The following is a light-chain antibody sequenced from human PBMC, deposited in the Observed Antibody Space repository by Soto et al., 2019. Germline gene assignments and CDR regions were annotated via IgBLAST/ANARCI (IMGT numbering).Light chain of an antibody. J-gene: IGKJ4*01. CDR2: FGS. V-gene: IGKV2-28*01. CDR1: HSRLYNNTYNY. Sequence: EIVMTQSPLTLPVTPGEPAAISCRSSHSRLYNNTYNYLDWYVQKPGQSPQLLIYFGSNRAPGVPDRFSGSGSGTDFSLTISRLEPEDSAVYYCQQYGSSLLTFGGGTKVDIK. CDR3: QQYGSSLLT.